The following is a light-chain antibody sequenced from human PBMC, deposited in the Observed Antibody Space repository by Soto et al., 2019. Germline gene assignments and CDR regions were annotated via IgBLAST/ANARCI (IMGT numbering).Light chain of an antibody. CDR2: GAS. V-gene: IGKV3D-15*01. Sequence: GRTQSPASLSVSPGERATLSCRASQGIGDTLAWYQQKPGQAPRLLIYGASTRATGIPARFSGSGSGADFTLTISSLESEDFAVYYCQQRSNWPITFGQGTRLEIK. CDR3: QQRSNWPIT. CDR1: QGIGDT. J-gene: IGKJ5*01.